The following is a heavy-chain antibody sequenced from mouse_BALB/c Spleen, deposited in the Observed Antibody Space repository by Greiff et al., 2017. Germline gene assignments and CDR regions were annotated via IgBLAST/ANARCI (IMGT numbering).Heavy chain of an antibody. CDR3: ARGLPLDY. CDR2: IYPGDGDT. Sequence: QVQLQQSGPELVKPGASVKISCKASGYAFSSSWMNWVKQRPGQGLEWIGRIYPGDGDTNYNGKFKGKATLTADKSSSTAYMQLISLTSVDSAVYFCARGLPLDYWGQGTTLTVSS. V-gene: IGHV1-82*01. CDR1: GYAFSSSW. J-gene: IGHJ2*01. D-gene: IGHD2-2*01.